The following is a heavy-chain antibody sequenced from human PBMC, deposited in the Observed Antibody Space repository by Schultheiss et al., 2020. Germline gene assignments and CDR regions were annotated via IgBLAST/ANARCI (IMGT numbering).Heavy chain of an antibody. Sequence: SETLSLTCTVSGGSISSYYWSWIRQPPGKGLEWIGYIYYSGSTNYNPSLKSRVTISVDTSKNQFSLKLSSVTAADTAVYYCAGRRGCSGGSCYSQDYYYYYYMDVWGKGTTVTVSS. CDR3: AGRRGCSGGSCYSQDYYYYYYMDV. CDR1: GGSISSYY. V-gene: IGHV4-59*01. D-gene: IGHD2-15*01. J-gene: IGHJ6*03. CDR2: IYYSGST.